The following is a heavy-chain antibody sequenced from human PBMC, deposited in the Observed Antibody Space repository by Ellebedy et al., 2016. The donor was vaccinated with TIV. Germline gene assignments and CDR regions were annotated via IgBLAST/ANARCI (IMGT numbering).Heavy chain of an antibody. Sequence: AASVKVSCKASGYTFTSYDINWVRQATGQGLEWMGWMNPDSGNTAYAQKFQGRFSMTRKTSISTAYLELSNLRSDDTAVYYCSRGIRMPSDYWGQGTLVTVSS. CDR3: SRGIRMPSDY. J-gene: IGHJ4*02. D-gene: IGHD2-15*01. V-gene: IGHV1-8*01. CDR2: MNPDSGNT. CDR1: GYTFTSYD.